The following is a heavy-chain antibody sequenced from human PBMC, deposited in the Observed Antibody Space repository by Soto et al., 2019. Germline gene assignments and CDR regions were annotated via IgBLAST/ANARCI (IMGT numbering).Heavy chain of an antibody. Sequence: SETLSHTCTVSGGSISSSSCYWGRIRQPPGKGLEWIGSIYYGGNNYYNPSLKSRVTISVDTSKNQFSLKLTSVTAADTAVYYCVRRHGLTIDAYYWGQGTLVTVSS. V-gene: IGHV4-39*01. J-gene: IGHJ4*02. D-gene: IGHD3-10*01. CDR2: IYYGGNN. CDR3: VRRHGLTIDAYY. CDR1: GGSISSSSCY.